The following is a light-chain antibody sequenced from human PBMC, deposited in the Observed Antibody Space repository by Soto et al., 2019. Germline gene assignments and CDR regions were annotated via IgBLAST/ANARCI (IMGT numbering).Light chain of an antibody. CDR3: QQCYSALPT. J-gene: IGKJ2*01. CDR2: AAS. Sequence: DIQMTQSPSSLSASVGDRVPITCRASQSISAYLNWYQQRPGKAPKLLIYAASKLQSGVPSRFSGSGSGTDFTLTISSLLPEDFATYYCQQCYSALPTFGQGTKLDIK. CDR1: QSISAY. V-gene: IGKV1-39*01.